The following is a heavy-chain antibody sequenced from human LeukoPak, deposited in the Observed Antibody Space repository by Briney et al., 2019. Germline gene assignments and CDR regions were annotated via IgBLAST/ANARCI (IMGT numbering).Heavy chain of an antibody. CDR1: GFTSDDYA. V-gene: IGHV3-9*02. Sequence: PGRSLRLSCAASGFTSDDYAMHWVRQAPGKGLEWVSGISWNSGSIGYADSVKGRFTISRDNAKNSLYLQMNSLRAEDTAVYYCARDVESSWSDYWGQGTLVTVSS. CDR2: ISWNSGSI. CDR3: ARDVESSWSDY. J-gene: IGHJ4*02. D-gene: IGHD6-13*01.